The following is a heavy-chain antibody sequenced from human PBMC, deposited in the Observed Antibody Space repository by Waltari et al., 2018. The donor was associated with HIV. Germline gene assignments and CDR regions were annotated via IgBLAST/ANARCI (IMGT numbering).Heavy chain of an antibody. D-gene: IGHD3-9*01. J-gene: IGHJ3*02. CDR2: INSDGSST. V-gene: IGHV3-74*01. Sequence: EVQVLESGGGVVQSGGSLRRSCAASGFTFSTYWMHWVRQAPGKGLVWVSRINSDGSSTNYADSVKGRLTISRDNAKNTLYLQMNSLRAEDTAVYYCVRVDYDILTGYQDAFDIWGQGTMVTVSS. CDR1: GFTFSTYW. CDR3: VRVDYDILTGYQDAFDI.